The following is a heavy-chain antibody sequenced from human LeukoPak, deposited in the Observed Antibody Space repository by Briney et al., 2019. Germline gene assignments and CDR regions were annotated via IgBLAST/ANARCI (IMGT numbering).Heavy chain of an antibody. Sequence: SLKVSCKASGGTFSSYAISWVRQAPGQGLEWMGGIIPIFGTANYAQKFQGRFTITTDESTSTAYMELSSLRSEDTAVYYCARDPVDDGSRRFDVWGKGTTVTVSS. V-gene: IGHV1-69*05. CDR1: GGTFSSYA. D-gene: IGHD3-10*01. CDR2: IIPIFGTA. CDR3: ARDPVDDGSRRFDV. J-gene: IGHJ6*04.